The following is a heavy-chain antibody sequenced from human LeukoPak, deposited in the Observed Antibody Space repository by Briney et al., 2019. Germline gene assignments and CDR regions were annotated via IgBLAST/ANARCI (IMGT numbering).Heavy chain of an antibody. V-gene: IGHV4-39*01. D-gene: IGHD6-13*01. CDR2: IYYSGST. Sequence: KSSETLSLTCTVSGGPITSSGYYWVWIRQPPGKGLEWIGNIYYSGSTYYNPSLKSRVTTFVDTSKNQFSLKLSSVTAADTAVYYCARGPLSPLVRSWYYTREVNWFDPWGQGTLVTVSS. J-gene: IGHJ5*02. CDR1: GGPITSSGYY. CDR3: ARGPLSPLVRSWYYTREVNWFDP.